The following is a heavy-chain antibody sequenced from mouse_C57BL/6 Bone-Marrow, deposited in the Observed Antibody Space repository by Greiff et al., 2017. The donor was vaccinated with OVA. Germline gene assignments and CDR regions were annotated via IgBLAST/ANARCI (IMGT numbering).Heavy chain of an antibody. CDR2: ISSGGDYI. CDR1: GFTFSSYA. Sequence: EVQLVESGEGLVKPGGSLKLSCAASGFTFSSYAMSWVRQTPEKRLEWVAYISSGGDYIYYADTVKGRFTISRDNARNTLYLQMSSLKSEDTAMYYCTSYDYLYWYFDVWGTGTTVTVSS. V-gene: IGHV5-9-1*02. CDR3: TSYDYLYWYFDV. J-gene: IGHJ1*03. D-gene: IGHD2-4*01.